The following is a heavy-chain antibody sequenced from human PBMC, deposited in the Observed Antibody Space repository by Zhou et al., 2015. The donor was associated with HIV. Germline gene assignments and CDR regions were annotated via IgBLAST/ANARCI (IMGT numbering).Heavy chain of an antibody. CDR1: GYTFTSYG. Sequence: QVQLVQSGAEVKKPGASVKVSCKASGYTFTSYGISWVRQAPGQGLEWMGWISAYNGNTNYAQKLQGRVTMTTDTSTSTAYMELRSLRSDDTAVYYCARVDMITFGGVIVRTPADYWGQGTLVHRLL. D-gene: IGHD3-16*02. V-gene: IGHV1-18*01. J-gene: IGHJ4*02. CDR2: ISAYNGNT. CDR3: ARVDMITFGGVIVRTPADY.